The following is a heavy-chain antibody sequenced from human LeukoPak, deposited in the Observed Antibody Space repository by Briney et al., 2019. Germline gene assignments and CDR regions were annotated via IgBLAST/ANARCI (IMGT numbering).Heavy chain of an antibody. CDR2: IYYSGST. V-gene: IGHV4-39*01. Sequence: PSETLSLTYTVSGGSISSSSYYWGWIRQPPGKGLEWIGSIYYSGSTYYNPSLKSRVTISVDTSKNQFSLKLSSVTAADTAVYYCARQVMQPGYYYMDVWGKGTTVTVSS. CDR3: ARQVMQPGYYYMDV. D-gene: IGHD2-8*01. J-gene: IGHJ6*03. CDR1: GGSISSSSYY.